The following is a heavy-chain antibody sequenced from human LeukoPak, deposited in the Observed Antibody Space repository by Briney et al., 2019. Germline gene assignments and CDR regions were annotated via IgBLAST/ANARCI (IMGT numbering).Heavy chain of an antibody. V-gene: IGHV1-2*02. D-gene: IGHD4-17*01. Sequence: ASVKVSCKTSGYTFTAYYLHWVRQAPGKGLDWMGSINPNSGATHYAQKFQGRVAMTRDTSISTAFMELSSLTSDDTAVFYCARGRGTTVTTSVLFDYWGQGTLVTVSS. CDR3: ARGRGTTVTTSVLFDY. J-gene: IGHJ4*02. CDR1: GYTFTAYY. CDR2: INPNSGAT.